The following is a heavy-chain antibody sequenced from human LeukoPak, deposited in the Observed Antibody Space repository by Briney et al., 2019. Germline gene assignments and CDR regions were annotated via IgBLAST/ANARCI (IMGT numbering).Heavy chain of an antibody. Sequence: ASVKVSCKASGYTFTAYYMHWVRQAPGQGLEWMGWINPNSGGTNYAQTFQGRVTMTRDTSISTAYMELSRLRSDDTAVYYCARTNYASGGYYIDYWGQGTLVTVPS. CDR2: INPNSGGT. V-gene: IGHV1-2*02. CDR3: ARTNYASGGYYIDY. D-gene: IGHD3-22*01. J-gene: IGHJ4*02. CDR1: GYTFTAYY.